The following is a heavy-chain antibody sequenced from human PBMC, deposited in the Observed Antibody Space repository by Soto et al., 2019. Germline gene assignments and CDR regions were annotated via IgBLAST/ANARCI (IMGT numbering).Heavy chain of an antibody. CDR1: GGTFSSYA. Sequence: QVQLVQSGAEVKKPGSSVKVSCKASGGTFSSYAISWVRQAPGQGLEWMGGIIPIFGTANYAQKFQGRVTITADESTSTAYMELSNLRSEDTAVYYCARTMIVVVRSYYYYGMDVWGQGTTVTVSS. J-gene: IGHJ6*02. V-gene: IGHV1-69*01. CDR2: IIPIFGTA. D-gene: IGHD3-22*01. CDR3: ARTMIVVVRSYYYYGMDV.